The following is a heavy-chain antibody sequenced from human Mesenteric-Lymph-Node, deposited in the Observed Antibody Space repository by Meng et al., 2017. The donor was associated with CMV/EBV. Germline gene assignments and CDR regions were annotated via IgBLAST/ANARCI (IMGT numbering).Heavy chain of an antibody. Sequence: GESLKISCAASGFTFSDYYMNWVRQAPGKGLEWVSSISSSTIYYADSVKGRFTISRDNAKNSLDLQMKSLRAEDTAVYYCARVGVTGLVPAATDWGRGTLVTVSS. J-gene: IGHJ4*02. CDR3: ARVGVTGLVPAATD. CDR1: GFTFSDYY. V-gene: IGHV3-69-1*01. CDR2: ISSSTI. D-gene: IGHD2-2*01.